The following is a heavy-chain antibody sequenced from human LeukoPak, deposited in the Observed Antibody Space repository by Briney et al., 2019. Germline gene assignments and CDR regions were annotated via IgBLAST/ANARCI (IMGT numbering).Heavy chain of an antibody. CDR1: GFTFSSYA. J-gene: IGHJ4*02. CDR3: VKGLRRDGYSSFDY. CDR2: ISSNGGST. V-gene: IGHV3-64D*06. Sequence: GGSLRLSCAASGFTFSSYAMHWVRQAPGKGLEYVSAISSNGGSTYYADSVKGRFTISRDNSKNTLYLQMSSLRAEDTAVYYCVKGLRRDGYSSFDYWGQGTLVTVSS. D-gene: IGHD5-24*01.